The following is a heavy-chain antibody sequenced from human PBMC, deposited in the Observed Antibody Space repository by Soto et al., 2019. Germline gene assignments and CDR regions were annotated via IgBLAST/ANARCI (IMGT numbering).Heavy chain of an antibody. CDR2: IKSKTDGGTT. Sequence: LRLSCAASGFTFSNAWMSWVRQAPGKGLEWVGRIKSKTDGGTTDYAAPVKGRFTISRDDSKNTLYLQMNSLKTEDTAVYYCTTDNSGYYDLDYWGLGTLVTVSS. D-gene: IGHD3-22*01. V-gene: IGHV3-15*01. J-gene: IGHJ4*02. CDR1: GFTFSNAW. CDR3: TTDNSGYYDLDY.